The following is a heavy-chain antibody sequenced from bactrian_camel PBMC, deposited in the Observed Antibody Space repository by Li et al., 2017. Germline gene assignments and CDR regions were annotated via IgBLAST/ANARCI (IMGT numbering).Heavy chain of an antibody. Sequence: VQLVESGGGLVQPGGSLTLSCVASGFAFSTYYMTWVRQAPGKGLEWVSSIYSDESNTAYADSVKGRFTISLDNAKNVLFLQMNSLKPEDTAMYSCVARWGECPDSGGSWYSYGWWGQGTQVTVS. CDR1: GFAFSTYY. D-gene: IGHD6*01. CDR2: IYSDESNT. J-gene: IGHJ6*01. V-gene: IGHV3-2*01. CDR3: VARWGECPDSGGSWYSYGW.